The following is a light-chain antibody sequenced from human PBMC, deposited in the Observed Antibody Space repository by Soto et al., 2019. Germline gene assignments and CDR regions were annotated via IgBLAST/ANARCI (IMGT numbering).Light chain of an antibody. CDR1: SSDVGRYKL. V-gene: IGLV2-14*03. J-gene: IGLJ2*01. Sequence: QSALTQPASVSGSPGQSITISCTGTSSDVGRYKLVSWYQQHPGKAPKLMIYDVTNRPSGVSNRFSGSKSGNTASLTISGLHAEDEADYYCSSYTTSSYLIFGGGTKLTVL. CDR2: DVT. CDR3: SSYTTSSYLI.